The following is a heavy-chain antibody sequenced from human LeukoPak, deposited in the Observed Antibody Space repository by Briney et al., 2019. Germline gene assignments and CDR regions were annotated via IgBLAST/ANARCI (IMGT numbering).Heavy chain of an antibody. CDR2: IYSGGST. CDR1: GFTVSSNY. J-gene: IGHJ3*02. CDR3: ARGFAYYDILTGSSQSGAFDI. Sequence: GGSLRLSCAASGFTVSSNYMSWVRQAPGKGLGWVSVIYSGGSTYYADSVTGRFTISRDNSKNTLYLQMNSLRAEDTAVYYCARGFAYYDILTGSSQSGAFDIWGQGTMVTVSS. D-gene: IGHD3-9*01. V-gene: IGHV3-53*01.